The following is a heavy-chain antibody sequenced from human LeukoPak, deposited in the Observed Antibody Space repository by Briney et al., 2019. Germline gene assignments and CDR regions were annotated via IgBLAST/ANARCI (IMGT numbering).Heavy chain of an antibody. J-gene: IGHJ4*02. CDR2: ISAYNGNT. CDR3: ATGGHVRVYDSSAYYGHY. CDR1: GYTFTSYG. V-gene: IGHV1-18*01. D-gene: IGHD3-22*01. Sequence: HRASVKVSCKASGYTFTSYGISWVRQAPGQGLEWMGWISAYNGNTNYAQKLQGRVTMTTDTSTSTAYMELRSLRSDDTAVYYCATGGHVRVYDSSAYYGHYWGQGTLVTVSS.